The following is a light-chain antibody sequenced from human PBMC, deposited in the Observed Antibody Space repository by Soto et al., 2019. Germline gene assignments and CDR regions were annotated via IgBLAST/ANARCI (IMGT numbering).Light chain of an antibody. J-gene: IGLJ3*02. Sequence: QSALTQPPSAPGSPGQSVTISCTGTSSDVGAYNYVSWYQQHAGKAPKLVIYEVTKRPSGVPDRFSGSKSANTASLTVSGLQAEDEADSYCSSVASSNTWVFGGGTKLTVL. V-gene: IGLV2-8*01. CDR1: SSDVGAYNY. CDR3: SSVASSNTWV. CDR2: EVT.